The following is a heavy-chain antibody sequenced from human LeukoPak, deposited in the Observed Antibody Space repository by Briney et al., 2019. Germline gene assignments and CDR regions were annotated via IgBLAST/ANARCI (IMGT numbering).Heavy chain of an antibody. CDR2: IRNDGNNK. V-gene: IGHV3-30*02. D-gene: IGHD5-12*01. CDR3: ARGPSGYHNT. J-gene: IGHJ4*02. CDR1: GFTFSSFG. Sequence: GGSLRLSCAASGFTFSSFGMHWVRQAPGKGLEWVAFIRNDGNNKYSADSVKGRFTISRDNSKNTLYLQMNSLRPEDTAVYYYARGPSGYHNTGGQGTLVTVSS.